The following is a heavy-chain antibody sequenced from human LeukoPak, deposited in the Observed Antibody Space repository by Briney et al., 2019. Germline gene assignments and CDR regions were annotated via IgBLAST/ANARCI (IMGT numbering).Heavy chain of an antibody. CDR1: GGSINSGDYY. Sequence: SETLSLTCTVSGGSINSGDYYWSWVRQPPGKGLEWIGYIYYSGSTYYNPSLKSRVTISVDTSKNQFSLKLSSVTAADTAVYYCARVVVVAATMIDPWGQGTLVTVSS. CDR3: ARVVVVAATMIDP. CDR2: IYYSGST. J-gene: IGHJ5*02. V-gene: IGHV4-30-4*08. D-gene: IGHD2-15*01.